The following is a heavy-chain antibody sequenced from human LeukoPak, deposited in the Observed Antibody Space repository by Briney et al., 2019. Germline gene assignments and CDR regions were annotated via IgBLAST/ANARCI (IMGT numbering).Heavy chain of an antibody. J-gene: IGHJ4*02. CDR1: GFTFSSYA. V-gene: IGHV3-30-3*01. D-gene: IGHD3-3*01. Sequence: PGGSLRLSCAASGFTFSSYAMHWVRQAPGKGLEWVAVISYDGSNKYYADSVKGRFTISRDNSKNTLYLQMNSLRAEDTAVYYCAREYYDFWSSGSADYWGQGTLVTVSS. CDR2: ISYDGSNK. CDR3: AREYYDFWSSGSADY.